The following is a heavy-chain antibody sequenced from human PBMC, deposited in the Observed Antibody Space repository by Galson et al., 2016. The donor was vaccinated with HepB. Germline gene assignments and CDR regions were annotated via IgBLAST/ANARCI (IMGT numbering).Heavy chain of an antibody. V-gene: IGHV3-11*01. CDR1: GFSFGAYY. CDR3: ARLTGVGTYTEFLDS. CDR2: ISSGGGVT. Sequence: SLRLSCAASGFSFGAYYMAWIRQAPGKGLEWLSYISSGGGVTDYTDSVRGRFTISRDNAKNSLYLQMDSLRADDTAVYYCARLTGVGTYTEFLDSWGQGTLVTVSS. J-gene: IGHJ4*02. D-gene: IGHD1-26*01.